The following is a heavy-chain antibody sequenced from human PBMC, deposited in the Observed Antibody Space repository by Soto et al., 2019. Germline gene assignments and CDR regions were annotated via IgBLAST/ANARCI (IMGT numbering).Heavy chain of an antibody. D-gene: IGHD3-16*01. CDR3: ARDRGASDSFDI. Sequence: HVQLQESGPGLVKPSETLSLTCTVSGGSITTYYWNWIRQPPGKGLEWIGYIFDSGSTNYNPSLKSRVTFSLDTSNNQFSLKLSSVTAADTAVYYCARDRGASDSFDIWGQGTLVTVSS. J-gene: IGHJ3*02. CDR1: GGSITTYY. CDR2: IFDSGST. V-gene: IGHV4-59*01.